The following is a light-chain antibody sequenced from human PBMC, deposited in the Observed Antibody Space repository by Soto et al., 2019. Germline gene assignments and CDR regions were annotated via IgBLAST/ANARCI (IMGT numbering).Light chain of an antibody. Sequence: DIQMTQSPPSVSASVGDRVTITCRASQGISNWLAWYQQQPGKAPKLLISSAYTLQSGVPSRFSGGGSGTHFTLIISSLQPEDFATYYCQQTNTFLPLTFGGGTKVEIK. CDR2: SAY. J-gene: IGKJ4*01. V-gene: IGKV1-12*01. CDR1: QGISNW. CDR3: QQTNTFLPLT.